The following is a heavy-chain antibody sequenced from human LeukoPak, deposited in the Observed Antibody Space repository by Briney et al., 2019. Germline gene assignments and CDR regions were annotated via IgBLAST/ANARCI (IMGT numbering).Heavy chain of an antibody. Sequence: GGSLRLSCAASGFTVSSNGMSWVRQAPGKGLEWVSLIYSGRSTYYADSVKGRSIISRDNSKNTLYLQMNSLRAEDTAVYYCARYSGTFSNSYFDCWGQGTLVTVSS. CDR3: ARYSGTFSNSYFDC. CDR1: GFTVSSNG. D-gene: IGHD1-26*01. V-gene: IGHV3-66*01. CDR2: IYSGRST. J-gene: IGHJ4*02.